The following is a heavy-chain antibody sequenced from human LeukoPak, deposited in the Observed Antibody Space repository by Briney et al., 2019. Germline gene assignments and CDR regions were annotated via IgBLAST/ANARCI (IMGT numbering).Heavy chain of an antibody. CDR2: IKQDGSDK. V-gene: IGHV3-7*01. CDR3: ARYDWGSLDY. D-gene: IGHD7-27*01. J-gene: IGHJ4*02. Sequence: GGSLRLSCVASGFSFSSYWMHWVRQAPGKGLEWVANIKQDGSDKYYVDSVKGRFTISRDNAKNSLYLQMNSLRTEDTALYYCARYDWGSLDYWGQGTLVTVSS. CDR1: GFSFSSYW.